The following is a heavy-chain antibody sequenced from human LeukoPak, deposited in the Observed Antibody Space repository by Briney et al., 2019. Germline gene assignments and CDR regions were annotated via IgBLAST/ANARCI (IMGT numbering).Heavy chain of an antibody. Sequence: GRSLRLSCAASGFTFSSYAMHWVRQAPGKGLEWVAVISYDGSNKYYADSVKGRFTISRDNSKNTLYLQMNSLRAEDTAVYYCAGVVAWGQGTMVTVSS. CDR1: GFTFSSYA. J-gene: IGHJ3*01. CDR2: ISYDGSNK. CDR3: AGVVA. V-gene: IGHV3-30-3*01.